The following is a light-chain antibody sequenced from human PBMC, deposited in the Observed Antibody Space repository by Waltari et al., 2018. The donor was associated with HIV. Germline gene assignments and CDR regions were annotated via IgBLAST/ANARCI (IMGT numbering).Light chain of an antibody. CDR3: QQSYSIPYT. Sequence: DIQMTQSPSSLSASVGDRVTINCRASQSISSYLNWYQQKPGKAPKLLIYAASSLQSGVPSRFSGSGSGTDFTLIISSLQPEDFATYYCQQSYSIPYTFGQGTKLEIK. J-gene: IGKJ2*01. CDR1: QSISSY. CDR2: AAS. V-gene: IGKV1-39*01.